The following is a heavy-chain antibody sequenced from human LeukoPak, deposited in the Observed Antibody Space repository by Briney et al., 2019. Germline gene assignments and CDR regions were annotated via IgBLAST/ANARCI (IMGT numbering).Heavy chain of an antibody. Sequence: PGGSLRLSCAASGFTFSNYAMSWVRQAPGKGLEWVSAISGSGGSTSYADSVKGRFTISRDNSKNTLSLQMNSLKTEDTAIYYCITDPPRGYFDYWGQGTLVTVSS. V-gene: IGHV3-23*01. CDR2: ISGSGGST. CDR3: ITDPPRGYFDY. J-gene: IGHJ4*02. CDR1: GFTFSNYA.